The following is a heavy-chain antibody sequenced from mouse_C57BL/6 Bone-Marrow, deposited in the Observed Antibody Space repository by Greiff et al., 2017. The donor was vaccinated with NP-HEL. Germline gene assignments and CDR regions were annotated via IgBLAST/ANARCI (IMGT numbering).Heavy chain of an antibody. CDR3: ARDYDYDGGTGYFDV. CDR1: GYTFTSYW. CDR2: IDPNSGGT. J-gene: IGHJ1*03. V-gene: IGHV1-72*01. Sequence: QVQLQQPGAELVKPGASVKLSCNASGYTFTSYWMHWVKQRPGRGLEWIGRIDPNSGGTKYNEKFKSKATLTVDKPSSTAYMQLSSLTSEDSAVYYCARDYDYDGGTGYFDVWGTGTTVTVSS. D-gene: IGHD2-4*01.